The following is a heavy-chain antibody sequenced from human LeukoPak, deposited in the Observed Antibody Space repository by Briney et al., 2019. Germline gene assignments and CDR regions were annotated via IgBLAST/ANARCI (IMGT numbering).Heavy chain of an antibody. V-gene: IGHV3-21*01. CDR3: ARTAAGGTELDY. D-gene: IGHD6-13*01. CDR2: ISSSSNYI. CDR1: GFTFSNYN. Sequence: GGSLRLSCAASGFTFSNYNMNWVRQAPGRGLEWVSSISSSSNYIYYADSLKGRFTISRDNAKNSLYLQMNSLSAEDTAVYYCARTAAGGTELDYWGQGTLVTVSS. J-gene: IGHJ4*02.